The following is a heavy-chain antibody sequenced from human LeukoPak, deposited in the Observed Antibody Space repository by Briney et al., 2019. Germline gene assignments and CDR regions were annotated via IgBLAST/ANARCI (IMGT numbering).Heavy chain of an antibody. CDR2: IYPADSDT. Sequence: GGSLKISCKGSGYSFTTYWIAWVRQMPGKGLECMGIIYPADSDTRYSPSFQGQVTISADKSITTAYLQWSSLKASDTAIYYCARRDWNGQNYFDFWGQGTLVTVSS. CDR1: GYSFTTYW. CDR3: ARRDWNGQNYFDF. V-gene: IGHV5-51*01. D-gene: IGHD1-1*01. J-gene: IGHJ4*02.